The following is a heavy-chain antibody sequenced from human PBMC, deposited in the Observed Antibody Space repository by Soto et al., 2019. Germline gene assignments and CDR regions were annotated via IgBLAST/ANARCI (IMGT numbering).Heavy chain of an antibody. V-gene: IGHV3-23*01. D-gene: IGHD2-2*01. CDR1: GFTFSSYA. CDR3: ARAGYCISTSCNYYYYGMDV. Sequence: LRLSCAASGFTFSSYAMSWVRQAPGKGLEWVSAISGSGGSTYYADSVKGRFTISRDNSKNTLYLQMNSLRAEDTAVYYCARAGYCISTSCNYYYYGMDVWGQGTTVTVSS. CDR2: ISGSGGST. J-gene: IGHJ6*02.